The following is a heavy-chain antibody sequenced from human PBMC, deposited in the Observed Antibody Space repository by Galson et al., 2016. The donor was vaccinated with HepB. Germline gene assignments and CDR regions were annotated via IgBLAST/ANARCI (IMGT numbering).Heavy chain of an antibody. Sequence: PALVTPTQTLTLTCTFSGFSLSTSGVGVGWIRQPPGKALEWLALIYWDGDKRYSPSLKSRLTITKDTSKNQVFLTMTNMDPVDTATYYCVTGNCSGGSCYQSDYWGQGTLVTVSS. CDR2: IYWDGDK. V-gene: IGHV2-5*02. D-gene: IGHD2-15*01. CDR1: GFSLSTSGVG. J-gene: IGHJ4*02. CDR3: VTGNCSGGSCYQSDY.